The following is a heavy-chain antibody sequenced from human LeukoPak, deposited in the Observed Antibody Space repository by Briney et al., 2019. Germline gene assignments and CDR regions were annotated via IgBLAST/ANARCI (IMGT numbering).Heavy chain of an antibody. Sequence: SETLSLTCAVYGGSFSGYYWSWIRQPPGKGLEWIGEINHSGSTNYNPSLKSRVTISVDTSKNQFSLKLSSVTAADTAVYYCASYLSSGWYRSDYWGQGTLVTVSS. J-gene: IGHJ4*02. CDR2: INHSGST. V-gene: IGHV4-34*01. CDR3: ASYLSSGWYRSDY. CDR1: GGSFSGYY. D-gene: IGHD6-19*01.